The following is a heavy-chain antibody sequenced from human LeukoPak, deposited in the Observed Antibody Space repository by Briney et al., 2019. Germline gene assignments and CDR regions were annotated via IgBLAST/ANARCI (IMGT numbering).Heavy chain of an antibody. CDR3: AREDMDAFDI. V-gene: IGHV3-48*03. CDR2: ISSSGSTM. CDR1: GFTFSSYE. Sequence: GGSLRLTCAASGFTFSSYEMNWVRQAPGKGLEWVSYISSSGSTMYYADSVKGRFTISRDNAKNSLYLQMNSLRAEDTAVYYYAREDMDAFDIWGQGTMVTVSS. J-gene: IGHJ3*02.